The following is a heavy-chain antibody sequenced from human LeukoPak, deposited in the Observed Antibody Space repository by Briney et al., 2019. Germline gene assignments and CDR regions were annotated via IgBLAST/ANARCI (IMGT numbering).Heavy chain of an antibody. CDR1: GYTFTSYG. CDR3: ARDGLYGMDV. D-gene: IGHD2-21*01. Sequence: ASVKVSCKASGYTFTSYGISWVRQAPGQGLEWMGWMNPNSGNTGYAQKFQGRVTMTRNTSISTAYMELSSLRSEDTAVYYCARDGLYGMDVWGQGTTVTVSS. CDR2: MNPNSGNT. J-gene: IGHJ6*02. V-gene: IGHV1-8*02.